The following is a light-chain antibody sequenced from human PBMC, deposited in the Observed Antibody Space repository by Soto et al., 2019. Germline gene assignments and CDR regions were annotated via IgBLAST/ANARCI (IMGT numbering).Light chain of an antibody. CDR2: GAS. V-gene: IGKV3-20*01. Sequence: EIVLTQSPGTLSLSPGERATLSCRASQSVSSSYLAWYQQKPGQAPRLLIYGASSRATGIPDRFSGRGYGKDFTLPISRLEPEDFAVYYCQQYGSSSLTFGGGTKVEIK. CDR3: QQYGSSSLT. CDR1: QSVSSSY. J-gene: IGKJ4*01.